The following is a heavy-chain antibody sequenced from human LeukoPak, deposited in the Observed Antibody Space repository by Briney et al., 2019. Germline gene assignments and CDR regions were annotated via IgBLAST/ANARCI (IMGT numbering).Heavy chain of an antibody. D-gene: IGHD3-3*01. Sequence: ASVKVSCKASGGTFSSYAISWVRQAPGQGLEWMGGIIPIFGTANYAQKFQGRVTITADESTSTAYMELSSLRSEDTAVYYCARARGGGRAAIPPRRYDFWSGYSPFDYWGQGTLVTVSS. CDR1: GGTFSSYA. J-gene: IGHJ4*02. CDR3: ARARGGGRAAIPPRRYDFWSGYSPFDY. V-gene: IGHV1-69*13. CDR2: IIPIFGTA.